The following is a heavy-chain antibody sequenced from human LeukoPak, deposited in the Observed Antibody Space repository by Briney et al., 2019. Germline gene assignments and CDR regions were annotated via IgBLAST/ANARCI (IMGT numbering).Heavy chain of an antibody. CDR3: TKDMLLPWN. Sequence: PGGSLRLSCGASGFTFSSSAMSWVRQAPGKGLEWVSSISGSGVSTYYADSVKGRFTISRDNSKSTLYVQMNSLRAEDTAVYYCTKDMLLPWNWGQGTLVTVSS. D-gene: IGHD2-8*01. CDR1: GFTFSSSA. V-gene: IGHV3-23*01. J-gene: IGHJ4*02. CDR2: ISGSGVST.